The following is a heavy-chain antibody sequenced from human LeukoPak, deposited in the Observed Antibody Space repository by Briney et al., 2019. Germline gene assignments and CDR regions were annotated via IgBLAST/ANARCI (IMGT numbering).Heavy chain of an antibody. D-gene: IGHD1-1*01. CDR1: GSSFTNHW. V-gene: IGHV5-51*01. CDR3: ARRTGRLEADYNFDY. CDR2: VYPGDSDT. J-gene: IGHJ4*02. Sequence: PGESLKISCKGSGSSFTNHWIAWVRQMPGKGVEWMGIVYPGDSDTRYSPSFQGQVTISADKSIRTAYLQWSSLKASDTAVYYWARRTGRLEADYNFDYWGQGTLVTVSS.